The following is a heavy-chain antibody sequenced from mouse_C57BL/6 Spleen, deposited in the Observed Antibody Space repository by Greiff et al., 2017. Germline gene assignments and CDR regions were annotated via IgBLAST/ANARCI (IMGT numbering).Heavy chain of an antibody. CDR1: GYTFTSYW. CDR3: APITTVVAPYAMDY. D-gene: IGHD1-1*01. Sequence: QVQLKQPGAELVKPGASVKLSCKASGYTFTSYWMHWVKQRPGQGLEWIGMIHPNSGSTNYNEKFKSKATLTVDKSSSTAYMQLSSLTSEDSAVYYCAPITTVVAPYAMDYWGQGTSVTVSS. V-gene: IGHV1-64*01. J-gene: IGHJ4*01. CDR2: IHPNSGST.